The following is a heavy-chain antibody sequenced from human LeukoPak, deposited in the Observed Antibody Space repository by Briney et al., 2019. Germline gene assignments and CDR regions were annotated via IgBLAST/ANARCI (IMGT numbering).Heavy chain of an antibody. CDR1: GHSSNTFG. J-gene: IGHJ6*03. V-gene: IGHV1-69*06. CDR2: IIPIFGTA. D-gene: IGHD3-16*01. CDR3: AKQGAVRQEYYMDV. Sequence: ASVKVSLYSSGHSSNTFGITWVRQAPGQGLEWMGRIIPIFGTANYAQKFQGRVTITADIVSSTALMELTNLTSGDTAVYFCAKQGAVRQEYYMDVWGNGTTVIVSS.